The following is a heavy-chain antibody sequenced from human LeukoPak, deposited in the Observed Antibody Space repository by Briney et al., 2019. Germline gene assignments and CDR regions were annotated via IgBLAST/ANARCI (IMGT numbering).Heavy chain of an antibody. CDR1: GFTFSTYW. CDR2: TKEDGSEK. J-gene: IGHJ3*02. CDR3: ATDRGYSTFAI. Sequence: GGSLRLSCAASGFTFSTYWMNWVRQAPGKGLEWVASTKEDGSEKYYVDSVKGRFTISRDNAKNSLFLQMNSLRAEDTAVYYCATDRGYSTFAIWGQGTMVTVSS. D-gene: IGHD5-18*01. V-gene: IGHV3-7*05.